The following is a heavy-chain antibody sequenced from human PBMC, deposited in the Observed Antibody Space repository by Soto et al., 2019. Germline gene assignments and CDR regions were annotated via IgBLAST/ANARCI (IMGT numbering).Heavy chain of an antibody. V-gene: IGHV4-39*01. CDR3: ASHVVGVPSAIADPSWFDP. CDR1: GAPISSSSSNYY. J-gene: IGHJ5*02. Sequence: PSETLSLTCTVSGAPISSSSSNYYWGWIRQPPGKGLEWIGSIYYSGSIYYSPSLKSRVTMSVDTSKSQFSLNLNSVTAADTAVYYCASHVVGVPSAIADPSWFDPWGQGTLVTVSS. CDR2: IYYSGSI. D-gene: IGHD2-2*01.